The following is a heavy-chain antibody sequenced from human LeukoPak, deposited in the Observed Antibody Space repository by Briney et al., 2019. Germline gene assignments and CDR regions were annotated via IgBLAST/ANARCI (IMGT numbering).Heavy chain of an antibody. Sequence: ASVKVSCKASGYTFTGYYMHWVRQAPGQGLEWMGWINPNSGGTNYAQKFQGRVTMTRNTSISTAYMELSSLRSGDTAVYYCVVAALFDYWGQGTLVTVSS. CDR2: INPNSGGT. CDR1: GYTFTGYY. CDR3: VVAALFDY. D-gene: IGHD2-15*01. V-gene: IGHV1-2*02. J-gene: IGHJ4*02.